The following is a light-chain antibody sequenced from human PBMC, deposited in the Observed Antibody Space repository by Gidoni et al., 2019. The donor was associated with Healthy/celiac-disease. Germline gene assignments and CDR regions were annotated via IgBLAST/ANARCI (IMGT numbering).Light chain of an antibody. CDR3: QQSYSTPIT. CDR1: QSISSY. CDR2: AAS. V-gene: IGKV1-39*01. Sequence: DIQMTQSPSSLSASVGDRVTITCRASQSISSYLNWYQQKPGKAAKLLIYAASSLQSGVPSRFSGSGSGTDCTLTISSLQPEDFATYYCQQSYSTPITFGQGTRLEIK. J-gene: IGKJ5*01.